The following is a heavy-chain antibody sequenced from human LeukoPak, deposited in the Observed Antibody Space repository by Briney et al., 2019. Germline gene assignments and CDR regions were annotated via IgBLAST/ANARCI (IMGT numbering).Heavy chain of an antibody. CDR1: GVTVSSNS. Sequence: GGSLRLSCAASGVTVSSNSMSWVRQAPGKGLEWVSVIYSGGSTYYADSVKGRFTISRDNSKNTLYLQMNSLRAEDTAVYYCAKTTKCGGDCYSYWGQGTLVTVSS. J-gene: IGHJ4*02. CDR2: IYSGGST. CDR3: AKTTKCGGDCYSY. D-gene: IGHD2-21*02. V-gene: IGHV3-53*01.